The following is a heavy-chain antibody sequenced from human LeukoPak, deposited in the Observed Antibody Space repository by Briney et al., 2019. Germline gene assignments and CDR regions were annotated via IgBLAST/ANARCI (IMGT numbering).Heavy chain of an antibody. J-gene: IGHJ6*03. Sequence: SETLSLTCTVSCGSISSSSYYWGWIRQPPGKGLEWIGSIYYSGSTYYNPSLKSRVTISVDTSKNQFTLKLSSVTAADTAVYYCARDFGGWPPYYYYYMDVWGKGTTVTVSS. CDR1: CGSISSSSYY. V-gene: IGHV4-39*02. CDR3: ARDFGGWPPYYYYYMDV. D-gene: IGHD6-19*01. CDR2: IYYSGST.